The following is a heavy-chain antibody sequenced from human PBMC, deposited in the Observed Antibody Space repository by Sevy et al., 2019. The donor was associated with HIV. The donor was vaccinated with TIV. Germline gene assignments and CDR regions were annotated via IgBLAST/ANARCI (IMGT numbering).Heavy chain of an antibody. J-gene: IGHJ4*02. Sequence: GGSLRLSCAASGFIFSTSPMHWVRQAPGKGLECVAILSYDDSDENYADSVKGRFTISRDNSKKTLYLQMNSLRTEDTAVYYCAKDVLGSIDYWGQGTLVTVSS. CDR2: LSYDDSDE. D-gene: IGHD3-10*01. CDR1: GFIFSTSP. CDR3: AKDVLGSIDY. V-gene: IGHV3-30-3*02.